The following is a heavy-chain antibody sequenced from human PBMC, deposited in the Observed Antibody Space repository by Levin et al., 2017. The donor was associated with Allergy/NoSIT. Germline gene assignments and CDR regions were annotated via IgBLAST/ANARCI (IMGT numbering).Heavy chain of an antibody. CDR1: GDSVSSSTYF. V-gene: IGHV4-61*01. Sequence: ESLKISCIASGDSVSSSTYFWQWFRQPPGRGMEWLGYIHNSGDTKYNPSLKSRVTISLDTSKSQFSLKITSVTAADTAVYYCARGTGWLTEGWGQGTLVTVSS. J-gene: IGHJ4*02. CDR2: IHNSGDT. D-gene: IGHD5-24*01. CDR3: ARGTGWLTEG.